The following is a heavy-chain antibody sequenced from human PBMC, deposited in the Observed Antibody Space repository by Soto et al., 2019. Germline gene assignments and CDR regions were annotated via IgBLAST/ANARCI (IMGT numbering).Heavy chain of an antibody. V-gene: IGHV4-39*01. CDR2: IYYSGST. CDR1: GGSISSSSYY. J-gene: IGHJ4*02. Sequence: QLQLQESGPGLVKPSETLSLTCTVSGGSISSSSYYWGWIRQPPGKGLEWIGSIYYSGSTYYNPSLKSRVTISVDPSKNQFPLKLSSVTAADTAVYYCARHEPLGIVVVPAAMLSFDYWGQGTLVTVSS. D-gene: IGHD2-2*03. CDR3: ARHEPLGIVVVPAAMLSFDY.